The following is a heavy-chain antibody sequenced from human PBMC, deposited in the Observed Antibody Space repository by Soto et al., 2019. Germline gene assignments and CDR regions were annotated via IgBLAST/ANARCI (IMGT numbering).Heavy chain of an antibody. CDR1: GCSISSGDYY. CDR3: ARVGVVPAATYWSPGQPHAGLVYYCYGMAV. Sequence: SETLSLTCTVSGCSISSGDYYWSWIRQPPGKGLEWIGYIYYSGSTYYNPSLKSRVTISVDTSKNQFSLKLSSVTAADTAVYYCARVGVVPAATYWSPGQPHAGLVYYCYGMAVWGQGTTVTVSS. V-gene: IGHV4-30-4*01. CDR2: IYYSGST. D-gene: IGHD2-2*01. J-gene: IGHJ6*02.